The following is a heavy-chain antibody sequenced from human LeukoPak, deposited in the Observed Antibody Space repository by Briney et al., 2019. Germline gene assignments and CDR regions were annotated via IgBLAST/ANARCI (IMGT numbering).Heavy chain of an antibody. CDR3: ARLRGGYEPFDY. J-gene: IGHJ4*02. D-gene: IGHD5-12*01. Sequence: ASVKVSCKASGYTFTGYYMHWVRQAPGQGPEWMAWIHPNSGNTNYAQKLQGRVTVTRDTSVSTAYMELSGLRYDDTAVYYCARLRGGYEPFDYWGQGTLVTVSS. V-gene: IGHV1-2*02. CDR1: GYTFTGYY. CDR2: IHPNSGNT.